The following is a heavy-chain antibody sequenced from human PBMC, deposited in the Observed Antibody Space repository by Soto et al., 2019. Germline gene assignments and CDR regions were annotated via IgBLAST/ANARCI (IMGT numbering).Heavy chain of an antibody. CDR3: AKDNLAMSLGWGGFEN. J-gene: IGHJ4*02. Sequence: QVQLVESGGGVVQPGRSLRLSCAASGFTFSSYGMHWVRQAPGKGLEWVAIVSYDGSNEDYAASVKGRFTISRDNSKNKLYLQMNSLRAEATAVYYCAKDNLAMSLGWGGFENWGQGTLVTVSS. D-gene: IGHD3-16*01. CDR1: GFTFSSYG. V-gene: IGHV3-30*18. CDR2: VSYDGSNE.